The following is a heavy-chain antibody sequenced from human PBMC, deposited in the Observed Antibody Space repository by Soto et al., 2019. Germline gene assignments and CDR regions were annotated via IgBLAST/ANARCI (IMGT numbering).Heavy chain of an antibody. CDR1: GFTFSNAW. CDR2: IKSKTDGGTT. D-gene: IGHD1-7*01. J-gene: IGHJ3*02. V-gene: IGHV3-15*01. CDR3: TTDQDNWNYGAFDI. Sequence: EVQLVESGGGLVKPGGSLRLSCAASGFTFSNAWMSWVRQAPGKGLEWVGRIKSKTDGGTTDYAAPVKGRFTISRDDSKNTLYLQMNSLKTEDTAVYYFTTDQDNWNYGAFDIWGQGTMVTVSS.